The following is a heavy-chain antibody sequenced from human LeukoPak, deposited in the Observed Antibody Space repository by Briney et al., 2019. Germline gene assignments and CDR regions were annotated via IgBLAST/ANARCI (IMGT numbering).Heavy chain of an antibody. CDR1: GFVFSRYG. CDR2: ISNDGSET. D-gene: IGHD4-17*01. Sequence: GGSLRLSCVASGFVFSRYGMHWVRQAPGKGLEWVAIISNDGSETYYVDSVKGRFTISRDNSKNMLYLQINSLRVEDTAVYYCAKSWDTVTRGRTYFDYWGQGTLVIASS. V-gene: IGHV3-30*18. CDR3: AKSWDTVTRGRTYFDY. J-gene: IGHJ4*02.